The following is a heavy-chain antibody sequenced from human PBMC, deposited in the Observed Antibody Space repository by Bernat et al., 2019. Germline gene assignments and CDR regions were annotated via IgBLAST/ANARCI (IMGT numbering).Heavy chain of an antibody. V-gene: IGHV3-74*01. CDR1: GFRFCDNW. CDR3: ATINFPGY. D-gene: IGHD2-21*01. J-gene: IGHJ4*02. Sequence: EVQLVESGGGLVQPGGSLRLSCAASGFRFCDNWMHWVRQAPGEGLVWVSRINNDGSATYYSDSVAGRFTISRDNAKKTLYLQMNSLRAEDTAIYYCATINFPGYWGQGALVTVSS. CDR2: INNDGSAT.